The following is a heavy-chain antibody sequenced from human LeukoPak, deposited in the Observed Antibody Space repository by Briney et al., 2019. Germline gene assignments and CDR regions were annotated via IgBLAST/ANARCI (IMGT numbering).Heavy chain of an antibody. J-gene: IGHJ4*02. Sequence: SVKVSCKASGFTFTSSAMQWVRQARGQRLEWIGWIVVGSGNTNYAQKFQERVTITGDMSTSTAYMELSSLRSEDTAVYYCAALQYDSSGYLYLDYWGQGTLVTVSS. CDR2: IVVGSGNT. CDR1: GFTFTSSA. D-gene: IGHD3-22*01. V-gene: IGHV1-58*02. CDR3: AALQYDSSGYLYLDY.